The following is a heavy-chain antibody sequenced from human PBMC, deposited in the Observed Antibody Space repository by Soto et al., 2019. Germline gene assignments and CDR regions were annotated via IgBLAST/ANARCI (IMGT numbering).Heavy chain of an antibody. D-gene: IGHD3-10*01. Sequence: SETLSLTCTVSGGSISSSSYYWGWIRQPPGKGLEWIGSIYYSGSTYYNPTLKSRVTISVDRSKNQFSLKLSSVTAADTAVYYCARLALPWFGELPTGFDYWGQGTLVTVSS. CDR2: IYYSGST. CDR1: GGSISSSSYY. CDR3: ARLALPWFGELPTGFDY. V-gene: IGHV4-39*01. J-gene: IGHJ4*02.